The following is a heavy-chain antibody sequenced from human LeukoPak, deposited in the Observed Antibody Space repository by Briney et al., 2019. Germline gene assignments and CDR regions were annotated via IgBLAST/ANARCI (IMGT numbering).Heavy chain of an antibody. J-gene: IGHJ6*02. D-gene: IGHD3-22*01. CDR1: GFTFSSYA. CDR2: ISSSGSTI. Sequence: AGGSLRLSCAASGFTFSSYAVHWVRQAPGKGLEWVSYISSSGSTIYYADSVKGRFTISRDNAKNSLYLQMNSLRAEDTAVYYCARAYFYYDSSGYQDYYGMDVWGQGTTVTVSS. CDR3: ARAYFYYDSSGYQDYYGMDV. V-gene: IGHV3-48*04.